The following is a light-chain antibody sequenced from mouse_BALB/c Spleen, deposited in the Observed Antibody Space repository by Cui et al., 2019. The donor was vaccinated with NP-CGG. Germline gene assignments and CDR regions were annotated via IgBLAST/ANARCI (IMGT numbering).Light chain of an antibody. Sequence: QAVVTQESALTTSPGETVTLTCRSSTGAVTTSNYANWVQEKPDHLFTGLIGGSNNRAPGVPARFSGSLIGEKAALTITGAQTEDETKYFCALWYSNHWVFGGGTKLTVL. CDR1: TGAVTTSNY. V-gene: IGLV1*01. J-gene: IGLJ1*01. CDR2: GSN. CDR3: ALWYSNHWV.